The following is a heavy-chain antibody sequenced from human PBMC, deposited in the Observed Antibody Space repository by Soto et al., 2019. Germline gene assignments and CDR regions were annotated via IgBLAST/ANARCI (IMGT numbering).Heavy chain of an antibody. CDR3: ARSGSYYYYGMDV. CDR1: GFTYSTYT. J-gene: IGHJ6*02. V-gene: IGHV3-23*01. D-gene: IGHD3-10*01. CDR2: IRCSGGST. Sequence: PGGSLRLSCAASGFTYSTYTMHWVRQAPGKGLEWVSAIRCSGGSTYYADSVKGRFTISRDNSKNTLYLQMNSLRAEDTAVYYCARSGSYYYYGMDVWGQGTTVTVSS.